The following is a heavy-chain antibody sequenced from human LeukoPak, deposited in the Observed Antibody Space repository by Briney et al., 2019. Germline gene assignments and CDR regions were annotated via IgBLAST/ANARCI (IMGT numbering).Heavy chain of an antibody. CDR2: INPNSGGT. D-gene: IGHD1-1*01. Sequence: ASVKVSCKASGYTFTGYYMHWVQQAPGQGLEWMGWINPNSGGTNYAQKFQGRVTMTRDTSISTAYMELSRLRSDDTAVYYCARSPGTTSYYYYGMDVWGQGTTVTVSS. CDR1: GYTFTGYY. J-gene: IGHJ6*02. V-gene: IGHV1-2*02. CDR3: ARSPGTTSYYYYGMDV.